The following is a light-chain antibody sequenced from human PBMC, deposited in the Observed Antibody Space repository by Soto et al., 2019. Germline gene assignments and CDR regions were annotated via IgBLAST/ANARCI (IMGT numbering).Light chain of an antibody. CDR1: SFNIGTNY. V-gene: IGLV1-47*01. Sequence: QPVLTQPPSASGTPGQRVTISCSGSSFNIGTNYVYWYQQLPGTAPKLLIYRNNQRPSGVPDRFSGSKSGTSASLAISGLRSEDEADYYCAAWDDSLSGYVFGTGTKLTVL. CDR3: AAWDDSLSGYV. J-gene: IGLJ1*01. CDR2: RNN.